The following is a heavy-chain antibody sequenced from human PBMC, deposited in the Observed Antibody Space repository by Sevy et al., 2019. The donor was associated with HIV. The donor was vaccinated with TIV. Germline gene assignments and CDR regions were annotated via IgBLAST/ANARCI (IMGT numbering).Heavy chain of an antibody. CDR3: ATVGLRYYSGASSYQGDWFDP. D-gene: IGHD2-15*01. CDR1: GYTLTKLS. Sequence: ASVKVSCKVSGYTLTKLSIHWVRQAPGKGLEWMGDFDPQDGETIYAERFQGRLTMTVDTSTDTAYMELGSLTSEETAVYYCATVGLRYYSGASSYQGDWFDPWGQGTLVTVSS. J-gene: IGHJ5*02. V-gene: IGHV1-24*01. CDR2: FDPQDGET.